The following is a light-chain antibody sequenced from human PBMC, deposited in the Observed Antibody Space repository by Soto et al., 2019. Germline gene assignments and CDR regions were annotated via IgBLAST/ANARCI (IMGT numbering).Light chain of an antibody. CDR3: SSYTSSSTPIVV. Sequence: QSALTQPASVSGSPGQSITISCTGTSSDVGGYNYVSWYQQHPGKAPKLMIYDVSNRPSGVSNRFSGSKSGNTASLTISGLQAADEADYYCSSYTSSSTPIVVFGGGTKLTVL. CDR2: DVS. V-gene: IGLV2-14*01. CDR1: SSDVGGYNY. J-gene: IGLJ2*01.